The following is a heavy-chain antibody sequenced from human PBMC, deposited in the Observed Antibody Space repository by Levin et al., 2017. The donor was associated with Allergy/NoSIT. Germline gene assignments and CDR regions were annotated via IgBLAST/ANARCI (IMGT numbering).Heavy chain of an antibody. CDR3: GRALGIDY. D-gene: IGHD3-16*01. J-gene: IGHJ4*02. CDR2: INSDGDST. V-gene: IGHV3-74*01. Sequence: PGGSLRLSCVASGFRFSGYWMHWVRQVPGKGLVWVRRINSDGDSTDYAASVKGRFRISRDNAKETLYLEMHSLTADDSAIYYCGRALGIDYWGQGTLVTVSS. CDR1: GFRFSGYW.